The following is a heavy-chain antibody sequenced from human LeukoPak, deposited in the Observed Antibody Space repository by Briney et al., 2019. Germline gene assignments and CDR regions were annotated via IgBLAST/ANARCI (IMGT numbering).Heavy chain of an antibody. Sequence: RSGGSLRLSCAASGFTFSSYGMHWVRQAPGKGLEWVAVIWYDGSNKYYADSVKGRFTISRDNSKNTLYLQMNSLRAEDTAVYYCARERSAYCGGDSYPGGSEYWGQGTLVTVSS. CDR3: ARERSAYCGGDSYPGGSEY. V-gene: IGHV3-33*01. CDR2: IWYDGSNK. D-gene: IGHD2-21*02. J-gene: IGHJ4*02. CDR1: GFTFSSYG.